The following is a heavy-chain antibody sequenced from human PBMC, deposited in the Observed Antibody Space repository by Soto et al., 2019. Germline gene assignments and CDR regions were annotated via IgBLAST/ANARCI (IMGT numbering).Heavy chain of an antibody. CDR2: ISAYNGNT. Sequence: QVQLVQSGAEVKKPGASVKVSCKASGYTFTSYGISWVRQAPGQGLEWMGWISAYNGNTNYAQKLEGRVTMTTDTSTSTAYMELRSLRSDDTAVYYCARDFPDYYDSSGYLHFDYWGQGTLVPVSS. CDR3: ARDFPDYYDSSGYLHFDY. CDR1: GYTFTSYG. D-gene: IGHD3-22*01. V-gene: IGHV1-18*04. J-gene: IGHJ4*02.